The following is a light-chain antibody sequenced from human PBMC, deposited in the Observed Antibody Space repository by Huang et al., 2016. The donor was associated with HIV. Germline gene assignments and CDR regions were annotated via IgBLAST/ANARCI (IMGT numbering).Light chain of an antibody. CDR2: KAS. V-gene: IGKV1-5*03. CDR3: QQYNSPYT. CDR1: QNISNW. Sequence: DIQMTQSPSPLSAFVGDRVTITCRASQNISNWLAWFQQKPGKAPKLLIYKASNLKSAVPSRFSGRGSGTEFSLTISSLQPDDSATYYCQQYNSPYTFGQGTKLEI. J-gene: IGKJ2*01.